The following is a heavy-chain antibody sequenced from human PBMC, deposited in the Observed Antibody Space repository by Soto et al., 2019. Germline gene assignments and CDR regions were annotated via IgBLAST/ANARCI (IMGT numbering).Heavy chain of an antibody. J-gene: IGHJ4*02. CDR3: ARWQNYYDSSGTFDY. D-gene: IGHD3-22*01. CDR2: IIPIFGTA. CDR1: GGTFSSYA. V-gene: IGHV1-69*13. Sequence: GASVKVSCKASGGTFSSYAISWVRQAPGQGLEWMGGIIPIFGTANYAQKFQGRVTITADESTSTAYMELSSLRSEDTAVYYCARWQNYYDSSGTFDYWGQGTLVTVSS.